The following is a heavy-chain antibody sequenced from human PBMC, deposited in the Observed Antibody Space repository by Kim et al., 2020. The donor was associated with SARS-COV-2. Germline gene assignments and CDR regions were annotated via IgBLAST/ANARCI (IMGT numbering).Heavy chain of an antibody. CDR3: ASGGRQQGFDY. CDR2: N. J-gene: IGHJ4*02. Sequence: NDYAVSGKSRITINPDTTKNQFSLQLNSVTPEDTAVYYCASGGRQQGFDYWGQGTLVTVSS. D-gene: IGHD6-13*01. V-gene: IGHV6-1*01.